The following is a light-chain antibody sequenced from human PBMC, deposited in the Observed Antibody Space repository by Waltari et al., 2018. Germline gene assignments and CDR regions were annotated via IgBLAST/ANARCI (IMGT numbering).Light chain of an antibody. CDR1: RIGGKT. CDR2: DDS. V-gene: IGLV3-21*02. J-gene: IGLJ2*01. CDR3: QVWERSNNEVI. Sequence: SSVLTQSPSVSVAPGQTARITCGGARIGGKTVHWYRHRPGRAPVLVVYDDSDRPSGIPERISGSNSGNTATLTISRVAAGDEADYFCQVWERSNNEVIFGGGTKLTVL.